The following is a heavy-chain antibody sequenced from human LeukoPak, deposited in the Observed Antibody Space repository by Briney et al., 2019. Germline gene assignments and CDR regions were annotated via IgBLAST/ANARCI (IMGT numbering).Heavy chain of an antibody. CDR3: AKGTGRYWTFFDS. V-gene: IGHV3-23*01. CDR1: GFTFSSHA. D-gene: IGHD1-26*01. Sequence: GGSLRLSCAASGFTFSSHAMNWVRQAPGKGLEWVSIISGSGISTYYADSVKGRFTISRDNSKNTLYLQMNSLRPEDTALYYCAKGTGRYWTFFDSWGQGTQVTVSS. CDR2: ISGSGIST. J-gene: IGHJ4*02.